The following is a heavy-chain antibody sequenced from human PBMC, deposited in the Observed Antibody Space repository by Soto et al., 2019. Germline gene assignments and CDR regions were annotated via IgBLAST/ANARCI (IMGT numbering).Heavy chain of an antibody. CDR2: IYLDDSK. J-gene: IGHJ4*02. CDR1: GFSLSTSGVG. Sequence: QITLKESGPTLVRPTQTLTLTCAFSGFSLSTSGVGVGWIRQPPGKALEWLAVIYLDDSKHYSPSLRSRLTITKDSSKNQVVLTMTNMDPMDTGTYDCAHKGPEDWPLDYWGQGTLGTVSS. V-gene: IGHV2-5*02. D-gene: IGHD3-9*01. CDR3: AHKGPEDWPLDY.